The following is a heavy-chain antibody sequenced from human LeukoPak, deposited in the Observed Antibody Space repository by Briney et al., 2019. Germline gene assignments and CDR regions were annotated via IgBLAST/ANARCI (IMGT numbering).Heavy chain of an antibody. V-gene: IGHV3-53*01. Sequence: GGSLRLSCAASGFTVNSNYMTWVRQAPGKGLEWVSLIYSGGSTDYADSVKGRFTISRDTSKKTLYLQMSSLRAEDTAIYYCATGTDYRAALDIWGQGTMVTVSS. CDR3: ATGTDYRAALDI. CDR1: GFTVNSNY. CDR2: IYSGGST. J-gene: IGHJ3*02. D-gene: IGHD4-11*01.